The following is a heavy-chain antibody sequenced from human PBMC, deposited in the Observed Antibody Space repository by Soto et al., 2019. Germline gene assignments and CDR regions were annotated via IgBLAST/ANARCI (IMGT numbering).Heavy chain of an antibody. CDR3: AREGLVLVPTTVNSDYYYYAMDV. CDR1: RGTFSSYT. D-gene: IGHD2-2*01. CDR2: IIPILGIA. V-gene: IGHV1-69*04. Sequence: GASVKVSCKASRGTFSSYTISWVRQAPGQGLEWMGRIIPILGIANYAQKFQGRVTITADKSTSTAYMELSSLRSEDTAVYYCAREGLVLVPTTVNSDYYYYAMDVWGQGTTVTVSS. J-gene: IGHJ6*02.